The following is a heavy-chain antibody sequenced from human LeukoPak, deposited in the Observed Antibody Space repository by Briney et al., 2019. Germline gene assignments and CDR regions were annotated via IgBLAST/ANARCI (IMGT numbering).Heavy chain of an antibody. J-gene: IGHJ6*02. CDR1: GGTFSSYA. V-gene: IGHV1-69*04. CDR2: IIPIRGIA. Sequence: SVKVSCKASGGTFSSYAISWVRQAPGQGLEWMGRIIPIRGIANYAQKFQGRVTITADKSTSTAYMELCSLTSEDPAVYYCAREDVVLVDAVRYYCYGMDVWGQGTTVTVSS. CDR3: AREDVVLVDAVRYYCYGMDV. D-gene: IGHD2-8*01.